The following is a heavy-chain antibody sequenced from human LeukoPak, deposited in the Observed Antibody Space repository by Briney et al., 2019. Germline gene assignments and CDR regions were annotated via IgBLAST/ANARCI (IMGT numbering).Heavy chain of an antibody. CDR3: ASYYDFWSGYYDDAFDI. D-gene: IGHD3-3*01. Sequence: GGSLRLSCAASGFTFKNYAMYWVRQAPGKGLEWVSLISGSGGSTDFADSVKGRFTISRDNSRNTLYLQMNSLRAEDTAVYYCASYYDFWSGYYDDAFDIWGQGTMVTVSS. CDR1: GFTFKNYA. CDR2: ISGSGGST. V-gene: IGHV3-23*01. J-gene: IGHJ3*02.